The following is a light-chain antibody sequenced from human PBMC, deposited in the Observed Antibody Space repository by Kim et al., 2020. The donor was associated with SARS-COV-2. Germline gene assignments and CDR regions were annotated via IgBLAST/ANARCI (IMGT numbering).Light chain of an antibody. V-gene: IGLV2-14*03. CDR3: SSYTSSSTL. J-gene: IGLJ2*01. Sequence: PGQSITISCTGTSSDVVGYNYVSWYQQHPGKAPKLMIYDVSNRPSGVSNRFSGSKSGNTASLTISGLQAEDEADYYCSSYTSSSTLFGGGTQLTVL. CDR2: DVS. CDR1: SSDVVGYNY.